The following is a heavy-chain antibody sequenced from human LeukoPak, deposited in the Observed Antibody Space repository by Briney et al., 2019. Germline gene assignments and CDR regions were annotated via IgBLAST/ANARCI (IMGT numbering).Heavy chain of an antibody. D-gene: IGHD6-13*01. V-gene: IGHV4-4*09. CDR3: ARLGGSSWYFDAFDI. CDR1: GGSISSYY. J-gene: IGHJ3*02. Sequence: SETLSLTCTVSGGSISSYYWSWIRQPPGKGLEWIGYIYTSGSTNYNPSLTSRVTISVDTSKNQFSLKLSSVTAADTAVYYCARLGGSSWYFDAFDIWGQGTMVTVSS. CDR2: IYTSGST.